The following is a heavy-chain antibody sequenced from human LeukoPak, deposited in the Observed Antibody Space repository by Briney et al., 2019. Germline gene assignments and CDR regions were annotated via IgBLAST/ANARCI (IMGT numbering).Heavy chain of an antibody. J-gene: IGHJ4*02. CDR3: ATKPNAVYYFDS. V-gene: IGHV4-30-4*01. CDR1: VGSINSADYY. Sequence: SQTLSLTCTVSVGSINSADYYWAWVRQPPGKGLEWIAYIHFHGNTYYNPSLKSRVTVSVDTSEHQFSLKLNSVTAADTAVYYCATKPNAVYYFDSWGQGNLVTVSS. D-gene: IGHD4/OR15-4a*01. CDR2: IHFHGNT.